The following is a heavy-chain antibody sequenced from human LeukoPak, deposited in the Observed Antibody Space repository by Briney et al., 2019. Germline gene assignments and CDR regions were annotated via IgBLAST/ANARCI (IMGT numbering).Heavy chain of an antibody. CDR3: ARDMAVTGLTYFDY. D-gene: IGHD6-19*01. Sequence: GGSLRLSCAASGFTFSSYNMNWVRQAPGKGLEWVSYISSSSSTIYYADSVRGRFTISRDNAKNSLYLQMNSLRAEDTAVYYCARDMAVTGLTYFDYWGQGTLVTVSS. V-gene: IGHV3-48*01. CDR2: ISSSSSTI. J-gene: IGHJ4*02. CDR1: GFTFSSYN.